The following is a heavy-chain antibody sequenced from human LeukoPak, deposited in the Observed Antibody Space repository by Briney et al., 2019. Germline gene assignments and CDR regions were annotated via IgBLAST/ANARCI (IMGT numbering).Heavy chain of an antibody. CDR1: GGSISSGDYH. CDR2: IHDSGST. CDR3: ARVAPDYYGSGSYYPFDY. Sequence: SETLSLTCTVSGGSISSGDYHWNWIRQPPGEGLEWIGFIHDSGSTYYNPSLKSRIIISRDVSKNQFSLKLSSVTAADTAVYYCARVAPDYYGSGSYYPFDYWGQGTLVTVSS. V-gene: IGHV4-30-4*02. D-gene: IGHD3-10*01. J-gene: IGHJ4*02.